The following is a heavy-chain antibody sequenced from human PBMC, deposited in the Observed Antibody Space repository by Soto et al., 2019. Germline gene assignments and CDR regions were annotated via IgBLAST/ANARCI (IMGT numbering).Heavy chain of an antibody. V-gene: IGHV1-18*04. CDR2: ISAYNGNT. Sequence: GASVEVCCKASGYTYASNYRHWVRQAPEQGLEWMGIISAYNGNTNYAQKLQGRVTMTTDTSTSTAYMELRSLRYDDTAVYYCARESMGYDILTGAYYYYYMDVWGKGTTVTVSS. J-gene: IGHJ6*03. D-gene: IGHD3-9*01. CDR1: GYTYASNY. CDR3: ARESMGYDILTGAYYYYYMDV.